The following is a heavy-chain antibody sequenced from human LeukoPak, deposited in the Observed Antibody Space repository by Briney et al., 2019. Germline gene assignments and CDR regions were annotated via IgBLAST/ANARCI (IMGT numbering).Heavy chain of an antibody. V-gene: IGHV4-34*01. Sequence: SETLSLTCAVYGGSFSGYYWSWIRQPPGKGLEWIGSIYYSGSTYYNPSLKSRVTISVDTSKNQFSLKLSSVTAADTAVYYCARAIRWSYFDYWGQGTLVTVSS. CDR2: IYYSGST. D-gene: IGHD3-10*01. CDR1: GGSFSGYY. CDR3: ARAIRWSYFDY. J-gene: IGHJ4*02.